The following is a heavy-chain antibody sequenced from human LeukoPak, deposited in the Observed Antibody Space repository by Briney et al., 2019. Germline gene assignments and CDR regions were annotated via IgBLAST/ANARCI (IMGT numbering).Heavy chain of an antibody. D-gene: IGHD3-16*01. V-gene: IGHV3-7*01. CDR1: GFTFSNYW. CDR3: VRDYVGGYYYMDV. Sequence: PGGSLRLSCAASGFTFSNYWMSWVRQAPGKGLEWVAHIKQDGSEKYYVDSVKGRFTISRDNAKNSLYLQMNSLRAEDTAVYYCVRDYVGGYYYMDVWGKGTTVTVSS. J-gene: IGHJ6*03. CDR2: IKQDGSEK.